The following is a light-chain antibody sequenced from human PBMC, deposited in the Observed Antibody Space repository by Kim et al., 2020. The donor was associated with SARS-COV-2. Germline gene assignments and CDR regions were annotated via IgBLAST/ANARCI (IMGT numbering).Light chain of an antibody. V-gene: IGLV3-19*01. CDR2: GKN. CDR1: SLRSYY. CDR3: NSRDSSGNHLV. J-gene: IGLJ1*01. Sequence: ALGQTVRITCQGDSLRSYYASWYQKKPGQAPVLVIYGKNNRPSGIPDRFSGSSSGTTASLTITGDQAEDEADYYCNSRDSSGNHLVFGTGTKVTVL.